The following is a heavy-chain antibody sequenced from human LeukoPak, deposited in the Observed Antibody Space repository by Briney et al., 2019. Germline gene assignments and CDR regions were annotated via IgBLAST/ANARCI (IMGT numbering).Heavy chain of an antibody. CDR1: GFTFSSYA. CDR3: AKSRYSGYRSVLLDY. CDR2: ISGSGGST. Sequence: PGGSLRLSCAASGFTFSSYAMSWVRQAPGKELEWVSAISGSGGSTYYADSVKGRFTISRDNSKNTLYLQMNSLRAEDTAVYYCAKSRYSGYRSVLLDYWGQGTLVTVSS. D-gene: IGHD5-12*01. V-gene: IGHV3-23*01. J-gene: IGHJ4*02.